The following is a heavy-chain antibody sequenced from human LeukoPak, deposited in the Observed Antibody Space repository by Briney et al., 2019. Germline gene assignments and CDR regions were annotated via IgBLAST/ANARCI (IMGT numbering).Heavy chain of an antibody. CDR3: ARELPWGRYSDL. J-gene: IGHJ2*01. CDR1: GGSFSGYY. Sequence: SETLSLTCAVYGGSFSGYYWSWIRQPPGKGLEWIGEINHSGSTNYNPSLKSRVTISVDTSKNQFSLKLSSVTAADTAVYYCARELPWGRYSDLWGRGTLVTVSS. V-gene: IGHV4-34*01. D-gene: IGHD3-16*02. CDR2: INHSGST.